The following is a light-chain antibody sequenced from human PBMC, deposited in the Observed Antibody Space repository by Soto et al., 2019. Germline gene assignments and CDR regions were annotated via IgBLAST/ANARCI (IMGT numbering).Light chain of an antibody. J-gene: IGLJ2*01. CDR1: SSDIGGYNY. V-gene: IGLV2-14*03. CDR2: DIF. Sequence: QSALTQPASVSGSPGQSITISCTGTSSDIGGYNYVSWYQQHPGKAPKLIIYDIFNRPSGVSDRFSGSKSANTASLTISGLQAEDEADYFCSSCTSRSHVAFGGGTQLTVL. CDR3: SSCTSRSHVA.